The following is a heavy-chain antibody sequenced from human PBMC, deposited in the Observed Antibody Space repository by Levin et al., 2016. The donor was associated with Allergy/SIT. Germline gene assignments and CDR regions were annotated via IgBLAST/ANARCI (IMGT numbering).Heavy chain of an antibody. V-gene: IGHV1-18*01. CDR2: ISAYNGNT. D-gene: IGHD3-10*01. J-gene: IGHJ4*02. Sequence: WVRQAPGQGLEWMGWISAYNGNTNYAQKLQGRVTMTTDTSTSTAYMELRSLRSDDTAVYYCARDDPVLLWFGDFDYWGQGTLVTVSS. CDR3: ARDDPVLLWFGDFDY.